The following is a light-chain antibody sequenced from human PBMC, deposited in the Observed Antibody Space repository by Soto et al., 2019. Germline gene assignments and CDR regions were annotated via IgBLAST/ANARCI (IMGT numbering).Light chain of an antibody. Sequence: EIVLTQSPGPLSLSPGERATLSCRASQSVTSSYLAGYQQRPGQAPRLLIYGASSRATGILDRFSGSGSGTAFTLTISRLEPEDFAVYYCQHYGSSPGYTFGQGTKLEIK. V-gene: IGKV3-20*01. J-gene: IGKJ2*01. CDR2: GAS. CDR3: QHYGSSPGYT. CDR1: QSVTSSY.